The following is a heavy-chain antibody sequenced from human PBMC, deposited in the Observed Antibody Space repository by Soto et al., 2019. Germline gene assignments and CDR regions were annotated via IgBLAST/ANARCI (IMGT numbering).Heavy chain of an antibody. CDR1: GDSLRSSYHY. J-gene: IGHJ4*02. V-gene: IGHV4-39*01. CDR2: IYYTGNS. Sequence: KPSETLSLTCTVSGDSLRSSYHYWGWIRQLPGKGLEWIGSIYYTGNSYYNPSLKSRVSISVDMATNEISLRLRAESIADTAVYYCVRVEMYAGEFTPNFAHWRQGALVPVSS. CDR3: VRVEMYAGEFTPNFAH. D-gene: IGHD2-8*01.